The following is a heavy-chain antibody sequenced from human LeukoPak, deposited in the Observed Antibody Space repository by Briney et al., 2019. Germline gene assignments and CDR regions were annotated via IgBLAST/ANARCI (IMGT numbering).Heavy chain of an antibody. CDR3: ARSGYSYGREGYFDY. CDR1: GFTFSSYS. CDR2: ISSSGSTI. J-gene: IGHJ4*02. V-gene: IGHV3-48*02. Sequence: GGTLRLSCAASGFTFSSYSMNWVRQAPGKGLEWVSYISSSGSTIYYADSVKGRFTISRDNAKNSLYLQMNSLRDEDTAVYYCARSGYSYGREGYFDYWGQGTLVTVSS. D-gene: IGHD5-18*01.